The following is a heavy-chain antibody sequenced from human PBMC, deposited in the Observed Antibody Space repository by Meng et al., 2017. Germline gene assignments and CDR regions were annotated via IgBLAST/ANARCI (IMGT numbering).Heavy chain of an antibody. Sequence: GGRRLSGAASGFTFSSYEMNWVRQAPGKGLEWVSYISSSGSTIYYADSVKGRFTISRDNAKNSLYLQMNSLRAEDTAVYYCARAAPILLRGVYSNWFDPWGQGTLVTVSS. J-gene: IGHJ5*02. CDR3: ARAAPILLRGVYSNWFDP. CDR2: ISSSGSTI. V-gene: IGHV3-48*03. CDR1: GFTFSSYE. D-gene: IGHD3-10*01.